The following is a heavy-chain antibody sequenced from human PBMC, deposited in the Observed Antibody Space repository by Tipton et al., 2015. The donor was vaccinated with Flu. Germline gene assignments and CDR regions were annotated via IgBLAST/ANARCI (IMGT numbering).Heavy chain of an antibody. D-gene: IGHD4-23*01. Sequence: GLVKPSGTLSPTCAVSGGSISSSNWWSWVRQPPGKGLEWIGEIYHSGSTNYNPSLKSRVTISVDKSKNQFSLKLSSVTAADTAVYYCARDRRARTAAGGVDWGQGTLVTVSS. CDR3: ARDRRARTAAGGVD. V-gene: IGHV4-4*02. CDR2: IYHSGST. CDR1: GGSISSSNW. J-gene: IGHJ4*02.